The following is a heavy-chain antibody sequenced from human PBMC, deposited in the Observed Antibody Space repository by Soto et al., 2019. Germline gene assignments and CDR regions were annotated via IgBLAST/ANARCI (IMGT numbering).Heavy chain of an antibody. J-gene: IGHJ4*02. Sequence: QVHLVQSGAEVKKPGASVKVSCQGSGYAFTTYGITWVRQAPGQGLEWMGWISANDGNTNYAQKLQGRVTVTRDTSARTAYMKLRSLRYDDAAVYDCARGRYGDYWGQGALVTVSS. D-gene: IGHD1-1*01. CDR2: ISANDGNT. V-gene: IGHV1-18*01. CDR3: ARGRYGDY. CDR1: GYAFTTYG.